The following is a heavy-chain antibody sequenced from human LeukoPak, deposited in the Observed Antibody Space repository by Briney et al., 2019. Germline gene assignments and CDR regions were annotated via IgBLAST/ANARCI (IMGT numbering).Heavy chain of an antibody. CDR3: AKSRVRGVYYFDY. D-gene: IGHD3-10*02. CDR2: ISYDGSNE. J-gene: IGHJ4*02. Sequence: PGRSLRLSCAASGFTFRTYGMNWVRQAPGKGLEWVAIISYDGSNEDYEDSVKGRFTISRDNSKNTLYLQMNSLRAEDSAVYYCAKSRVRGVYYFDYWGQGPLVPVTS. V-gene: IGHV3-30*18. CDR1: GFTFRTYG.